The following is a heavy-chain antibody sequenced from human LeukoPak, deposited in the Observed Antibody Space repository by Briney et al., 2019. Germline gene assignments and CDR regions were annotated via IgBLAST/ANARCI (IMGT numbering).Heavy chain of an antibody. D-gene: IGHD3-10*02. CDR3: AKRSMIGLDY. CDR1: GFTFSSYG. J-gene: IGHJ4*02. CDR2: ISYDGSNK. V-gene: IGHV3-30*18. Sequence: GGSLRLSCAASGFTFSSYGMHWVRQAPGKGLEWVAVISYDGSNKYYADSVKGRFTISRDNSKNTLYLQTNSLRAEDTAVYYCAKRSMIGLDYWGQGTLVTVSS.